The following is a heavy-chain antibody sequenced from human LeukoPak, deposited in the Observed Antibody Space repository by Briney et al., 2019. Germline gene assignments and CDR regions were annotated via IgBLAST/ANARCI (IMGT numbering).Heavy chain of an antibody. Sequence: GASVKVSCKASGYTFTSYYIHWVRQAPGQGLEWMGWMNPNSGNTGYAQKFQGRVTMTRNTSISTAYMELSSLRSEDTAVYYCARSVLTPLYYYYMDVWGKGTTVTISS. CDR1: GYTFTSYY. J-gene: IGHJ6*03. CDR2: MNPNSGNT. V-gene: IGHV1-8*02. D-gene: IGHD3-9*01. CDR3: ARSVLTPLYYYYMDV.